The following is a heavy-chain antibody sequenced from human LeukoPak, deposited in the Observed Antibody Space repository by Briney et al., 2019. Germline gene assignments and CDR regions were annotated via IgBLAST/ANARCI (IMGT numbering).Heavy chain of an antibody. CDR1: GYTFTSYY. V-gene: IGHV1-46*01. Sequence: EASVKVSCKASGYTFTSYYMHWVRQAPGQGLEWMGIINPSGGSTSYAQKFQGRVTMTRDTSTSTVYMELSSLRSEDTAVYYCARVATTYYDFWSGYPGNWFDPWGQGTLVTVSS. J-gene: IGHJ5*02. CDR3: ARVATTYYDFWSGYPGNWFDP. CDR2: INPSGGST. D-gene: IGHD3-3*01.